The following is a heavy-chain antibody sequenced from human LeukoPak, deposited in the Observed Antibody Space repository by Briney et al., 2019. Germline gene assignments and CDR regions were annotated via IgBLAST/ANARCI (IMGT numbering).Heavy chain of an antibody. Sequence: PSETLSLTCTVSGGSISSSSYYWGWIRQPPGKGLEWIGSIYYSGSTYYNPSLKSRVTISVDTSKNQFSLKLSSVTAADTAAYYCARHVRGMDVWGSYPLHFDYWGQGTLVTVSS. J-gene: IGHJ4*02. D-gene: IGHD3-16*01. CDR3: ARHVRGMDVWGSYPLHFDY. CDR1: GGSISSSSYY. V-gene: IGHV4-39*01. CDR2: IYYSGST.